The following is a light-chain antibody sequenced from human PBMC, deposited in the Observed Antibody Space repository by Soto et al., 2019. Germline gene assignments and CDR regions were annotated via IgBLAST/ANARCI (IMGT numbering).Light chain of an antibody. Sequence: DIVMTQSPDSLAVSLGERATINCKSSQSVLSRSNKKNYLAWYQHKPGQPPKLLIYWASTRESGVPDRFSGGGSGADFTLTISSLQAEDVAVYYCKQYYTTPITFGQGTRLEIK. J-gene: IGKJ5*01. V-gene: IGKV4-1*01. CDR1: QSVLSRSNKKNY. CDR2: WAS. CDR3: KQYYTTPIT.